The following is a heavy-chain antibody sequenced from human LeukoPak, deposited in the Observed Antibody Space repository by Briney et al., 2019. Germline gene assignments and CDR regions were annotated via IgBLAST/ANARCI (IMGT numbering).Heavy chain of an antibody. CDR3: ARDRVAVAGRDAFDI. Sequence: GGSLRLSCAASGFTFSSYGMHWVRQAPGKGLEWVAVIWYNGSNKYYADSVKGRFTISRDNSKNTLYLQMDSLRAEDTAVYYCARDRVAVAGRDAFDIWGQGTMVTVSS. V-gene: IGHV3-33*08. D-gene: IGHD6-19*01. CDR2: IWYNGSNK. CDR1: GFTFSSYG. J-gene: IGHJ3*02.